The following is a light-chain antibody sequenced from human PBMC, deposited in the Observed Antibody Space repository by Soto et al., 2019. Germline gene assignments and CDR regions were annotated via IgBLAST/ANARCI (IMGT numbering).Light chain of an antibody. J-gene: IGKJ5*01. CDR1: QGISSH. V-gene: IGKV1-9*01. Sequence: IQLTQSPSSLSASVGDRVTITCRASQGISSHLAWYQQKPGKAPKLLIYAASTLQTGVPSRFSGGGSGTDFTLTLSGLQPEDFATYDCQQVNSFPSTFGQGTRLEIK. CDR3: QQVNSFPST. CDR2: AAS.